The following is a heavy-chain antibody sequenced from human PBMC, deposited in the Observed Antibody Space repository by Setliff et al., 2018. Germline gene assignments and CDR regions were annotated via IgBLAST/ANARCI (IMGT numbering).Heavy chain of an antibody. V-gene: IGHV3-48*01. J-gene: IGHJ6*03. CDR3: AKSGGDHCCPLYHHYYMDV. D-gene: IGHD2-21*02. CDR2: ISSGSNSI. Sequence: PGGSLRLSCAASGITFSSYAMHWVRQAPGKGLEWISYISSGSNSIYYADSVKGRFTISRDNARNSLYLQMDRLRPEDTAVYYCAKSGGDHCCPLYHHYYMDVWGTGTTVTVSS. CDR1: GITFSSYA.